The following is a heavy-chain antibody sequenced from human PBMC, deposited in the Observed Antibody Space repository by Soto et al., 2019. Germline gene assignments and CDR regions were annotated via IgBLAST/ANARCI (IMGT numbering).Heavy chain of an antibody. J-gene: IGHJ3*02. V-gene: IGHV4-4*07. CDR3: ARGYYDSRGQSNTFDI. Sequence: SETLSLTCTVSGGSISSYYWSWIRQPAGKGLEWIGRIYTSGSTNYNPSLKSRVTISVDTSKNQFSLKLSSVTAADTAVYYCARGYYDSRGQSNTFDIWGQGTMVTVSS. CDR2: IYTSGST. CDR1: GGSISSYY. D-gene: IGHD3-22*01.